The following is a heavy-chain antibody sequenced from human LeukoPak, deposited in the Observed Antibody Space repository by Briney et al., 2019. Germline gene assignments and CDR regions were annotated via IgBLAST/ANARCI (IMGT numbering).Heavy chain of an antibody. CDR3: AKDTRGIAVAGFADY. V-gene: IGHV3-30*18. CDR1: GFTFSSYG. J-gene: IGHJ4*02. Sequence: PGGSLRLSCAASGFTFSSYGMHWVRQAPGKGLEWVAVISYDGSNKYYADSVKGRFTISRDNSKNTLYLQMNSLRAEDTAVYYCAKDTRGIAVAGFADYWGQGTLVTVSS. CDR2: ISYDGSNK. D-gene: IGHD6-19*01.